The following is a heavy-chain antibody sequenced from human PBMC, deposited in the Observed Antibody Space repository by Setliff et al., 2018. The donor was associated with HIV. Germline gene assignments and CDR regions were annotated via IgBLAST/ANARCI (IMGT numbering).Heavy chain of an antibody. V-gene: IGHV5-51*01. D-gene: IGHD3-10*01. CDR2: IYPGDSTA. Sequence: GESLKISCKGSGYFFVNFWIAWVRQMPGKGLEWMAIIYPGDSTAKYSPSFQGQVTLSADKSTSTAYLQWTSLKASDSAMYYCASGSGIDWFDPWGQGTLVTVSS. CDR1: GYFFVNFW. J-gene: IGHJ5*02. CDR3: ASGSGIDWFDP.